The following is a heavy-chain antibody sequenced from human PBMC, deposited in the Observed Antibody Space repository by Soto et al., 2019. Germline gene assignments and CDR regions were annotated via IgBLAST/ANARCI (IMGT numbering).Heavy chain of an antibody. CDR2: IWYDGSNK. CDR3: ARGYGSGSWDY. V-gene: IGHV3-33*08. Sequence: VQLVESGGGVVQPGRSLRLSCAASGFTFSSYGMHWVRQAPGKGLEWVAVIWYDGSNKYYADSVKGRFTISRDNSKNTLYLQMNSLRAEDTAVYYCARGYGSGSWDYWGQGTLVTVSS. CDR1: GFTFSSYG. D-gene: IGHD3-10*01. J-gene: IGHJ4*02.